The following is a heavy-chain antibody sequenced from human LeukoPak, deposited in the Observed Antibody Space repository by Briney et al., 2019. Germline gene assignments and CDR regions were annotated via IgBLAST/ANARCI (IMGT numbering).Heavy chain of an antibody. V-gene: IGHV1-69*13. CDR3: AIWLCSGRTYGSRVDY. D-gene: IGHD2-15*01. CDR2: SIPSVGTA. Sequence: VKVSCKASGGTFSSYGIGWVRQAPGQGLEWMGGSIPSVGTANYAQKFQGRVTITADEATITAYMQLSSLRSEDTRVCCFAIWLCSGRTYGSRVDYWVQGTLLTVSS. CDR1: GGTFSSYG. J-gene: IGHJ4*02.